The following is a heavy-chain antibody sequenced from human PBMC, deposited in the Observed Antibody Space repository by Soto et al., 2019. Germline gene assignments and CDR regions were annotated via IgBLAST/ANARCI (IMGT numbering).Heavy chain of an antibody. CDR1: GFNFSNHW. CDR3: ARESGDWPLNWFDX. J-gene: IGHJ5*02. D-gene: IGHD2-21*02. V-gene: IGHV3-74*01. Sequence: VHLVESGGGLVQPGGSLRLSCAASGFNFSNHWMHWVRQRPGEGLVWVSRITSDGKSKAYAESVKGRFAISRDNAKNTLYLQMNGLTAEDTAVYYCARESGDWPLNWFDXWGQGTLVXVSX. CDR2: ITSDGKSK.